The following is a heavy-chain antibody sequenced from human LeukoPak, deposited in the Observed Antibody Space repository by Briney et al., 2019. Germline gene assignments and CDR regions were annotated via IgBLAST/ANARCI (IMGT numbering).Heavy chain of an antibody. V-gene: IGHV3-15*01. D-gene: IGHD3-22*01. CDR1: GFTFSNAW. CDR2: IKSKTDGGAT. J-gene: IGHJ3*02. Sequence: GGSLRLSCAASGFTFSNAWMSWVRQAPGKGLEWVGRIKSKTDGGATDYAAPVKGRFTISRDDSKNTLYLQMNSLKTEDTAVYYCVVITRGDAFDIWGRGTMDTVSS. CDR3: VVITRGDAFDI.